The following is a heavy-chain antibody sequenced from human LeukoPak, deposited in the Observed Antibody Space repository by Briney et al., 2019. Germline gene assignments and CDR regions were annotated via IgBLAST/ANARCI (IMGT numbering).Heavy chain of an antibody. Sequence: GGSLRLSCAASGFTFSSYGMHWVCQAPGKGLEWVAVIWYDGSNKYYADSVKGRFTISRDNSKNTLYLQMNSLRAEDTAVYYCASSTSGPDYGMDVWGQGTTVAVSS. V-gene: IGHV3-33*01. J-gene: IGHJ6*02. D-gene: IGHD2-2*01. CDR3: ASSTSGPDYGMDV. CDR1: GFTFSSYG. CDR2: IWYDGSNK.